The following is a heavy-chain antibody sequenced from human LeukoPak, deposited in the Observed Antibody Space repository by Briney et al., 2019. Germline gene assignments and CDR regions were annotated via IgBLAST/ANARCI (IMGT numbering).Heavy chain of an antibody. Sequence: SQTLSLTCTVSGGSISSGSYYWSWIRQPAGKGLEWIGRIYTSGSTNYNPSLKSRVTISVDTSKNQFSLKLSSVTAADTAVYYCARGGRITGDYWGQGTLVTVSS. CDR1: GGSISSGSYY. CDR3: ARGGRITGDY. V-gene: IGHV4-61*02. CDR2: IYTSGST. D-gene: IGHD1-14*01. J-gene: IGHJ4*02.